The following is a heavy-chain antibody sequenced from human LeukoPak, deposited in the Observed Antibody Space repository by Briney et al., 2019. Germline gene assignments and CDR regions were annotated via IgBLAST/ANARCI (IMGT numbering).Heavy chain of an antibody. V-gene: IGHV4-61*05. CDR2: IYTSGST. J-gene: IGHJ4*02. D-gene: IGHD6-13*01. Sequence: SETLSLTCTVSGGSISSSSYYWGWIRQPPGKGLEWIGRIYTSGSTNYNPSLKSRVTMSVDTSKNQFSLKLSSVTAADTAVYYCARVGSSWAYFDYWGQGTLVTVSS. CDR1: GGSISSSSYY. CDR3: ARVGSSWAYFDY.